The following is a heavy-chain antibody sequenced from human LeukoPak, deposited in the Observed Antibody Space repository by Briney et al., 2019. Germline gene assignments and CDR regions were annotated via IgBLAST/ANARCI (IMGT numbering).Heavy chain of an antibody. D-gene: IGHD3-9*01. Sequence: SVKVSCKASGGTFSSYAIGWVRQAPGQGLEWMEGIIPIFGTANYAQKFQGRVTITADESTSTAYMELSSLRSEDTAVYYCARGGDILTGYGFDYWGQGTLVTVSS. CDR2: IIPIFGTA. V-gene: IGHV1-69*13. CDR3: ARGGDILTGYGFDY. J-gene: IGHJ4*01. CDR1: GGTFSSYA.